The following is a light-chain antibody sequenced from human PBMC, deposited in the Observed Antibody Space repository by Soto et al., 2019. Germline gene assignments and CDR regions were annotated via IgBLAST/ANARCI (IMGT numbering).Light chain of an antibody. CDR3: SSYTTRSTYV. CDR1: SRDIGFFNY. J-gene: IGLJ1*01. Sequence: QSALTQPASVSGSPGQSITISWTGTSRDIGFFNYVSWYQQFPGNAPKLIIFEVTNRPSGVSNRFSASKSGNTASLTISGLQAEDGADYYCSSYTTRSTYVFGTGTKLTAL. V-gene: IGLV2-14*01. CDR2: EVT.